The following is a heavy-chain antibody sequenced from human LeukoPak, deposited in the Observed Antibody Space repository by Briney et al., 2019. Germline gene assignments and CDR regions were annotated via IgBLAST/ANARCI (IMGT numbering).Heavy chain of an antibody. D-gene: IGHD5-12*01. J-gene: IGHJ4*02. CDR3: AEGRYSGDDTPGVVDY. CDR1: GTAFSSYG. V-gene: IGHV3-30*18. Sequence: GGSLRLSWAVPGTAFSSYGTPWVRQAPGKGLEWVAFISYVGSNKYYADSVKGRFTITRDNTKNTLYLQMDSLKAKATAAYYWAEGRYSGDDTPGVVDYWGQGTLVTVSS. CDR2: ISYVGSNK.